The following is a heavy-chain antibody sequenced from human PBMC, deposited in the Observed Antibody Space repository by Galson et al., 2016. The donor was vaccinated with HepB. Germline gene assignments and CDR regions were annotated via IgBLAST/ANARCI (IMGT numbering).Heavy chain of an antibody. D-gene: IGHD6-19*01. CDR3: ERVRIVVADY. Sequence: SETLSLTCAVYGGSFTNYYWSWIRQPPGKGLEWIGEINHNGNTRYNPSLKSRVTVSLDMSKNQFSLKLLSVTAADTAVYYCERVRIVVADYWGQGTLVTVSS. CDR2: INHNGNT. J-gene: IGHJ4*02. CDR1: GGSFTNYY. V-gene: IGHV4-34*01.